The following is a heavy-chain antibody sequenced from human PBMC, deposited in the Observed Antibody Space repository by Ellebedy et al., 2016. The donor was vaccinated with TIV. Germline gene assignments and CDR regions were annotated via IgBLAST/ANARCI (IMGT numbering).Heavy chain of an antibody. Sequence: GGSLRLSCAASGFTFSRYWMHWVRQAPGKGLVWLSYISRDGSSTRYADSVKGRFTISRDNAKKTLYLQMNSLRAEDTAVYYCARDSHYYDSSAYQGWFDPWGQGTLVTVS. D-gene: IGHD3-22*01. CDR1: GFTFSRYW. J-gene: IGHJ5*01. CDR2: ISRDGSST. CDR3: ARDSHYYDSSAYQGWFDP. V-gene: IGHV3-74*01.